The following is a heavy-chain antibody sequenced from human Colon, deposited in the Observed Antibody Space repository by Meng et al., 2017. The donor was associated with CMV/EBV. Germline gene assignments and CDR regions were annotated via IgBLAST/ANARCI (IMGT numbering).Heavy chain of an antibody. V-gene: IGHV1-69*05. CDR1: TFSSYA. CDR3: ARDGASAVAGRGDWFDP. Sequence: TFSSYAISWVRQAPRQGLEWMGGIIPIFGTANYAQKFQGRVTITTDESTSTAYMELSSLRSEDTAVYYCARDGASAVAGRGDWFDPWGQGTLVTVSS. CDR2: IIPIFGTA. J-gene: IGHJ5*02. D-gene: IGHD6-19*01.